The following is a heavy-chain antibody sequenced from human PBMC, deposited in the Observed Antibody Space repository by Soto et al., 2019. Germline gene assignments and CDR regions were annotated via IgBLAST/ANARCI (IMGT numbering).Heavy chain of an antibody. J-gene: IGHJ4*02. V-gene: IGHV3-23*01. CDR3: ARWSYLDY. D-gene: IGHD3-3*01. Sequence: PGGSLRLSCAASGFSFGSYALSWVRQAPGKGLEWVSTISGSDGKTFYADSVKGRFSISRDTSQNTLYLQMNSLRADDTAIYYCARWSYLDYWCQGTRLTVSS. CDR2: ISGSDGKT. CDR1: GFSFGSYA.